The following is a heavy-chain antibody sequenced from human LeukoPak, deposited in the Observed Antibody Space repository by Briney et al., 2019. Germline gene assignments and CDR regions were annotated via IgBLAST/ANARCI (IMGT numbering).Heavy chain of an antibody. Sequence: GGSLRLSCAASGFTFSNYGMHWVRQAPGKGLEWVSFIQYDGSTKYYADSVKGRFTIARDNAKNSVYLEMNSLRADDTAVYYCARSARLMKGVVEVTALDDWGQGTLVTVSS. CDR1: GFTFSNYG. J-gene: IGHJ4*02. D-gene: IGHD3-3*01. CDR2: IQYDGSTK. V-gene: IGHV3-30*12. CDR3: ARSARLMKGVVEVTALDD.